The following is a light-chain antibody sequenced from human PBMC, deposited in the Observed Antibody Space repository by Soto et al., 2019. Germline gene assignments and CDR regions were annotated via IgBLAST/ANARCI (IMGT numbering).Light chain of an antibody. CDR1: QGIRND. CDR2: AAS. J-gene: IGKJ1*01. CDR3: QQTYTSRPWT. V-gene: IGKV1-6*01. Sequence: AIQMTQSPSSLSASVGDRVTITCRASQGIRNDLGWYQQKPGKAPKLLIYAASSLQSGVXSRVSGGGSGTEFTLTIRSLQPDDFATSYSQQTYTSRPWTCGPGTKVDIK.